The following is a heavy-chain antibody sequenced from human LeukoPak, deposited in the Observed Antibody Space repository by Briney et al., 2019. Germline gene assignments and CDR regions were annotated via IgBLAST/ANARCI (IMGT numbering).Heavy chain of an antibody. CDR1: GFMFSNHA. D-gene: IGHD1-20*01. V-gene: IGHV3-48*02. CDR2: IRNSSSTI. J-gene: IGHJ4*02. CDR3: ARALYNWNDDSVGY. Sequence: GGSLRLSCAASGFMFSNHAMNWVRQAPGKGLEWVSYIRNSSSTIYYADSVKGRFTISRDNAKNSLYLQMNSLRDEDTAVYYCARALYNWNDDSVGYWGQGALVTVSS.